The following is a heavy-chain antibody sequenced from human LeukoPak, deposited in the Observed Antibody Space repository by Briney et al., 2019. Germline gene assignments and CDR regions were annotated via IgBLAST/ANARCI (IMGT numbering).Heavy chain of an antibody. V-gene: IGHV4-61*08. J-gene: IGHJ4*02. CDR1: GGSISSGGYY. D-gene: IGHD3-22*01. CDR2: IYYSGST. Sequence: PSQTLSLTCTVSGGSISSGGYYWGWIRQPPGKGLEWIGYIYYSGSTNYNPSLKSRVTISVDTSKNQFSLKLSSVTAADTAVYYCARKSLGYDSSGYLDYWGQGTLVTVSS. CDR3: ARKSLGYDSSGYLDY.